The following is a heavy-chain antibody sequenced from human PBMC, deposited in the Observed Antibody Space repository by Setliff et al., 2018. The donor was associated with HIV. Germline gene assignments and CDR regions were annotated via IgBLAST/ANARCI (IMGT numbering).Heavy chain of an antibody. J-gene: IGHJ3*01. CDR1: DRSFSGYY. V-gene: IGHV4-34*01. CDR2: INHSGGT. Sequence: PSETLSLTCAVYDRSFSGYYWNWIRQSPGKGLEWIGEINHSGGTNYNPSLKSRVTMSIDTSKNQFSLNVSSVTAADTAVYYCARGWGHDGFDFWGQGTMVTVSS. D-gene: IGHD7-27*01. CDR3: ARGWGHDGFDF.